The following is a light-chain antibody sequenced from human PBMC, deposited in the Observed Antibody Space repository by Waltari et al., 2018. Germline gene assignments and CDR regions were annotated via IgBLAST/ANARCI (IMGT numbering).Light chain of an antibody. Sequence: EIVMTHSPPTLSVSPGARATLSCRASQSVSTNLAWYQQKPGQAPRLLIYGASTRATGIPARFSGSGSRTEFTLTISSMQSEDFAVYYCQHYNNWPPWTFGQGTRVEIK. CDR2: GAS. V-gene: IGKV3-15*01. CDR1: QSVSTN. CDR3: QHYNNWPPWT. J-gene: IGKJ1*01.